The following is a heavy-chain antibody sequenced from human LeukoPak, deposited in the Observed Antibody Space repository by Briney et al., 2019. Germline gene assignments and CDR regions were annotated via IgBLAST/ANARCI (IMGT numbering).Heavy chain of an antibody. D-gene: IGHD6-19*01. CDR3: VRDPSSGWGFDP. J-gene: IGHJ5*02. CDR2: INPNSGGT. V-gene: IGHV1-2*02. Sequence: ASVKVSCKASGYTLTAYYVHWVRQAPGQGLEWMGWINPNSGGTDYAHKFQGRVTMTGDTSIRTAYMELSGLTSDDTAVHYCVRDPSSGWGFDPWGQGTLVTVSS. CDR1: GYTLTAYY.